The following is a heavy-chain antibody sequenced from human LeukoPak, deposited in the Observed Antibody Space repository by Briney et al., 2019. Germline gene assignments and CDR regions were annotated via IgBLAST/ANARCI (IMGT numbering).Heavy chain of an antibody. D-gene: IGHD2-15*01. J-gene: IGHJ4*02. CDR3: ARDQQRFCSGGTCYLGFEY. CDR2: ISYDESDK. Sequence: TGGSLRLSCAASGFTFSSYAMHWVRQAPGKGLEWVAVISYDESDKYYADSVKGRFTVSRDNSKNMLYLQMNSLRAEDTAVYYCARDQQRFCSGGTCYLGFEYWGQGILVTVSS. V-gene: IGHV3-30-3*01. CDR1: GFTFSSYA.